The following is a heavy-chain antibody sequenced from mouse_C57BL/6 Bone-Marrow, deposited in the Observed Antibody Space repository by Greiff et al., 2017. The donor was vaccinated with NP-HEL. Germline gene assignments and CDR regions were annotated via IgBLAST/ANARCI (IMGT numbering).Heavy chain of an antibody. Sequence: VQLKQSGAELVRPGASVKLSCTVSGFNIKDDYMHWVKQRPEQGLEWIGWIDPENGDTEYASKFQGKATITADTSSNTAYLQLSSLTSYDAAVYYCTTCGSSPSAMDYWGQGTSVTVSS. V-gene: IGHV14-4*01. CDR3: TTCGSSPSAMDY. CDR2: IDPENGDT. D-gene: IGHD1-1*01. CDR1: GFNIKDDY. J-gene: IGHJ4*01.